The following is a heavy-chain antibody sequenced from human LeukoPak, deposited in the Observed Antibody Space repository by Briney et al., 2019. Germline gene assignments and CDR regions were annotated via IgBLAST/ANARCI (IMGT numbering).Heavy chain of an antibody. CDR3: ARGYSSSWDNYFDS. V-gene: IGHV4-34*11. CDR1: GGSFSGYY. D-gene: IGHD6-13*01. CDR2: IFHGGYT. J-gene: IGHJ4*02. Sequence: PSETLSLTCAVYGGSFSGYYWSWIRQPPGKGLEWIAYIFHGGYTNSNPSLKSRVTTSVDTSKSQFSLNLTSVTAADTAIYYCARGYSSSWDNYFDSWGQGTLVTVSS.